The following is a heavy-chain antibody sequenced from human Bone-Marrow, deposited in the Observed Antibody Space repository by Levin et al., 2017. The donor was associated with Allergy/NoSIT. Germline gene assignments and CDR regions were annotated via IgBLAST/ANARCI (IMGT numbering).Heavy chain of an antibody. CDR3: ARGRLAAAGTFLGGMDV. V-gene: IGHV4-4*07. J-gene: IGHJ6*02. Sequence: SQTLSLTCTVSGGSISSYYWSWIRQPAGKGLEWIGRIYTSGSTNYNPSLKSRVTMSVDTSKNQFSLKLSSVTAADTAVYYCARGRLAAAGTFLGGMDVWGQGTTVTVSS. CDR2: IYTSGST. D-gene: IGHD6-13*01. CDR1: GGSISSYY.